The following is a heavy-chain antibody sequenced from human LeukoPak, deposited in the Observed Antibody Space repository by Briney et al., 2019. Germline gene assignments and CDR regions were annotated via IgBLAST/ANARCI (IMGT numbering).Heavy chain of an antibody. CDR3: ARRPYGDYGPWYFDL. D-gene: IGHD4-17*01. J-gene: IGHJ2*01. CDR1: GSSFTSYW. Sequence: TGESLKISCQGSGSSFTSYWIGWVRQLPGKGLEWMGIIYPGDSDTRYSPSFQGQVTISADKSISTAYLQWSSLKASDTAMYYCARRPYGDYGPWYFDLWGRGTLVTVSS. V-gene: IGHV5-51*01. CDR2: IYPGDSDT.